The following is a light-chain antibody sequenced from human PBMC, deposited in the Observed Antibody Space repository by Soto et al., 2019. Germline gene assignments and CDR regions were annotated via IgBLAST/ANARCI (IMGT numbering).Light chain of an antibody. CDR3: SSYTRNSTVA. CDR2: EVS. J-gene: IGLJ2*01. Sequence: QLVLTQPASVSGSPGESITISCSGTSNDVGRYNYVSWYQQHPGKVPKLLIYEVSQRPSGISNRLSGSKSGNTASLTISGLQAEDEADYFCSSYTRNSTVAFGGGTKVTVL. CDR1: SNDVGRYNY. V-gene: IGLV2-14*03.